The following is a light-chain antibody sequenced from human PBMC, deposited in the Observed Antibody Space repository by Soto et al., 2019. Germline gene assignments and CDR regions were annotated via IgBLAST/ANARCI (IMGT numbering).Light chain of an antibody. CDR1: QSVLYSSNNKNY. V-gene: IGKV4-1*01. CDR3: QQHYNTPWT. CDR2: WAS. Sequence: DIVMTQSPDSLSVSLVERATINCKSSQSVLYSSNNKNYLAWYQQKAGQPPKLLIYWASTRESGVPDRFSGSGSGTDFTLTISSLQAEDVAVYYCQQHYNTPWTFGQGTKVDIK. J-gene: IGKJ1*01.